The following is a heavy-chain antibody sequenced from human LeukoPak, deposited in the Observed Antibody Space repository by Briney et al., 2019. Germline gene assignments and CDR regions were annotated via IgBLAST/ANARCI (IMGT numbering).Heavy chain of an antibody. J-gene: IGHJ4*02. CDR2: IYYIGST. D-gene: IGHD4-17*01. V-gene: IGHV4-59*01. CDR1: GGSTNTYY. CDR3: ASKSSDHGELRFDY. Sequence: SETLSLTCTISGGSTNTYYWSWIRQPPGKGLEWIGYIYYIGSTNYSPSLKSRATISVDTSKIQFSLKLSSVTAADTAVYYCASKSSDHGELRFDYWGQGALVTVSS.